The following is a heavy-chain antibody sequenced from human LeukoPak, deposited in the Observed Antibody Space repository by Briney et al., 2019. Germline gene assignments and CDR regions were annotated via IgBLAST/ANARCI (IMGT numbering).Heavy chain of an antibody. CDR3: ARESGYSYGTGY. Sequence: PGGSLRLSCAAFGFTFSTHWMRWVRQAPGKGLEWVASIKEEGSEKSYVDSVKGRFTISRDNAKNSVYLQMNSLRAEDTAVYHCARESGYSYGTGYWGQGTLVTVSS. V-gene: IGHV3-7*01. CDR2: IKEEGSEK. D-gene: IGHD5-18*01. J-gene: IGHJ4*02. CDR1: GFTFSTHW.